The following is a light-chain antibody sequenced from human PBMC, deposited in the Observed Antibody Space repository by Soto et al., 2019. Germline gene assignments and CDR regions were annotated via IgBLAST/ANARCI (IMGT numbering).Light chain of an antibody. CDR2: AAS. Sequence: DIQMTQSPSSLSASVRDRVTITCRASQGISNYLAWYQQKPGKVPKLLIYAASTLQSGVRSRFSGSGSGTDFTLTISSLQPEDVATYYCQKYDSAPWTFGQGTQVEIK. V-gene: IGKV1-27*01. CDR1: QGISNY. J-gene: IGKJ1*01. CDR3: QKYDSAPWT.